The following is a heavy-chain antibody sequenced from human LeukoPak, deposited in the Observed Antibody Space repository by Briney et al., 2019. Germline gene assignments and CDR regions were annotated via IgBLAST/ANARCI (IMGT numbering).Heavy chain of an antibody. CDR3: ARKYYYDSSGYYSDAFDI. CDR2: INANSGGT. D-gene: IGHD3-22*01. V-gene: IGHV1-2*02. J-gene: IGHJ3*02. CDR1: GYTFTGYY. Sequence: ASVKVSCKASGYTFTGYYMHWVRQAPGEGSEWMGWINANSGGTNYAQKFQGSLTITRDTSITTAYLELRRLISHDTAVYSCARKYYYDSSGYYSDAFDIWGQGTMVTVSS.